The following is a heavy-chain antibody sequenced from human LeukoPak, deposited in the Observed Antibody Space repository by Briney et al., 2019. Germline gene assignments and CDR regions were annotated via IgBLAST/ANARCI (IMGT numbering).Heavy chain of an antibody. J-gene: IGHJ4*02. CDR2: IDTNTGNP. V-gene: IGHV7-4-1*02. Sequence: ASVKVSCKASGYTFTNYTINWVRLAPGQGLEWMGWIDTNTGNPTYAQGFTGRFVFSLDTSVTTTYLQISSLNTEDTAVYYCAIDQPVAGVSNFDSWGQGTLVTVSS. CDR3: AIDQPVAGVSNFDS. CDR1: GYTFTNYT. D-gene: IGHD6-19*01.